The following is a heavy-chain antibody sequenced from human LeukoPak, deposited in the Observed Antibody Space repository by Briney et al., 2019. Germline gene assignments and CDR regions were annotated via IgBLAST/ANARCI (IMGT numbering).Heavy chain of an antibody. D-gene: IGHD1-26*01. CDR1: GGPVSSSSYY. V-gene: IGHV4-39*01. CDR3: ATWDSGRYSQIDN. Sequence: PSGTLSLTCTVSGGPVSSSSYYWGWVRQSPEKGLECIGTIYYAGDTYYNPSLASRLTISVDTSKNQFSLKLRSVTAADTAVYYCATWDSGRYSQIDNWGQGTLVTVSS. J-gene: IGHJ4*02. CDR2: IYYAGDT.